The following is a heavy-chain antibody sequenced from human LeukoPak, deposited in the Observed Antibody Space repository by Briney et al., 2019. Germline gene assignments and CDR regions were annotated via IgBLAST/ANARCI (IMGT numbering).Heavy chain of an antibody. CDR1: PGSISSYY. Sequence: KTSETLSLTCSVSPGSISSYYWSWIRQPPGKGLEWIGYISYSGSTNYNPSLKSRVTISVDTSKNQFSLKLSSVTAADTADYYCARCGGSSSGFDYWGQGTLVTVSS. CDR2: ISYSGST. V-gene: IGHV4-59*08. CDR3: ARCGGSSSGFDY. J-gene: IGHJ4*02. D-gene: IGHD6-6*01.